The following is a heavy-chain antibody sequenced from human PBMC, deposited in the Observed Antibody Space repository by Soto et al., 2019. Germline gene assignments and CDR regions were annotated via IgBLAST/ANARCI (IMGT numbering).Heavy chain of an antibody. Sequence: EVQLVESGGGLIQPGGSLRLSCTASGFTVSSNYMSWVRQAPGKGLEWVSVIYSGGSTYYADSVKGRFTISRDNSKNPLSLQMNSLRAEDTAVYYCAIDRVESGYPEYFQHWGQGTLVTVSS. V-gene: IGHV3-53*01. CDR3: AIDRVESGYPEYFQH. D-gene: IGHD3-22*01. CDR2: IYSGGST. CDR1: GFTVSSNY. J-gene: IGHJ1*01.